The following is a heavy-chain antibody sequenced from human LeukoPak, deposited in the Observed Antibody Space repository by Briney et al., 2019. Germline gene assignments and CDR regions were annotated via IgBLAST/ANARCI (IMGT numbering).Heavy chain of an antibody. V-gene: IGHV1-69*01. CDR1: GGTFSSYA. CDR3: ARGLSWLPAAIRDAFDI. CDR2: IIPIFGTT. Sequence: GASVKVSCTASGGTFSSYAISWVRQAPGQGLEWMGGIIPIFGTTNYAQKFQGRVTITADESTSTVSMELSSLRSEDTALYYCARGLSWLPAAIRDAFDIWGQGTMVTVSS. J-gene: IGHJ3*02. D-gene: IGHD2-2*01.